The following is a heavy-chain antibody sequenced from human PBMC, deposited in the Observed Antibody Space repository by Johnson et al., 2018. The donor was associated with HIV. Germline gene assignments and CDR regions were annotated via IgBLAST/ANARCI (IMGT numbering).Heavy chain of an antibody. D-gene: IGHD6-13*01. CDR2: ISYDGSNK. V-gene: IGHV3-30*04. CDR1: GFTFSSYA. CDR3: ARGIAAAPLWAFDI. J-gene: IGHJ3*02. Sequence: QVQLVESWGGVVQPGRSLRLSCAASGFTFSSYAMHWVRQAPGKGLEWVAVISYDGSNKYYADSVKGRFTISRDNSKNTLYLQMNSLRAEDTAVYYCARGIAAAPLWAFDIWGQGTMVTVSS.